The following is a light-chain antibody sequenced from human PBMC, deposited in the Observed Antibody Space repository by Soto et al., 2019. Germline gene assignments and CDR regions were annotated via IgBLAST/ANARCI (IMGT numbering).Light chain of an antibody. V-gene: IGLV2-14*01. J-gene: IGLJ1*01. CDR2: VVS. Sequence: QSALTQPASVSGSPGQSIAISCTGTSSDVGGYNYVSWHQQHPGKAPKVLISVVSNRPSGVSNRFSGSKSGNTASLTISGLQAEDEADYYCRSDRSCGTFVFGSGTKATV. CDR3: RSDRSCGTFV. CDR1: SSDVGGYNY.